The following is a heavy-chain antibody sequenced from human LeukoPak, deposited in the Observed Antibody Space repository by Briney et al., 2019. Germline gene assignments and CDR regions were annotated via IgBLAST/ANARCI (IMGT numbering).Heavy chain of an antibody. V-gene: IGHV3-11*03. Sequence: GGSLRLSCAASGFTFSDYYMSWIRQAPGKGLEWVSYISSSSSYTNYADSVKGRFTISRDNSKTTLYLQMKSLRADDTAVYYCAKTRSYYGSGSSMYYFDYWGQGTLVTVSS. CDR1: GFTFSDYY. D-gene: IGHD3-10*01. CDR2: ISSSSSYT. J-gene: IGHJ4*02. CDR3: AKTRSYYGSGSSMYYFDY.